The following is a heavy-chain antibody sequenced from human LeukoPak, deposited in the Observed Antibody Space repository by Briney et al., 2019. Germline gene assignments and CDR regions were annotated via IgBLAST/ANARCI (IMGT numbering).Heavy chain of an antibody. CDR1: GYSFTSYW. V-gene: IGHV5-10-1*01. D-gene: IGHD1-26*01. CDR2: IDPSDSYT. Sequence: GESLKISCKGSGYSFTSYWISWVRPMPGKGLEGVGRIDPSDSYTNYSPSLQGHVTISADKSISTAYLQWSSLKASDTAMYYCASGWELLRGEYYFDYWGQGTLVTVCS. CDR3: ASGWELLRGEYYFDY. J-gene: IGHJ4*02.